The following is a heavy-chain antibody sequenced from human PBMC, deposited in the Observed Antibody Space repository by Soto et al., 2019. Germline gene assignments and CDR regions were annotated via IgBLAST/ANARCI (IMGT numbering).Heavy chain of an antibody. CDR3: AMGYYYDSSGIYDY. CDR2: IIPIFSTA. CDR1: GGTFSSYA. J-gene: IGHJ4*02. D-gene: IGHD3-22*01. V-gene: IGHV1-69*12. Sequence: QVQLVQSGAEVKKPGSSVKVSCKASGGTFSSYAISWVRQAPGQGLEWMGGIIPIFSTANYAQKFQARVKITADESTSTAYMELSSLRSEDTAVYYCAMGYYYDSSGIYDYWGQGTLVTVSS.